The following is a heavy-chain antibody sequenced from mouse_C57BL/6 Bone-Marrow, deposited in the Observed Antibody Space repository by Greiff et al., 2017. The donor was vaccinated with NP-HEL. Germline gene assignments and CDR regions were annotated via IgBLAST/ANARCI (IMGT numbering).Heavy chain of an antibody. CDR1: GFTFSDYG. D-gene: IGHD2-3*01. CDR2: ISNLAYSI. Sequence: EVKLVESGGGLVQPGGSLKLSCAASGFTFSDYGMAWVRQAPRKGPEWVAFISNLAYSIYYADTVTGRFTISRENAKNTLYLEMSSLRSDDTAMYYCARDGYYPYAMDYWGQGTSVTVSS. CDR3: ARDGYYPYAMDY. V-gene: IGHV5-15*04. J-gene: IGHJ4*01.